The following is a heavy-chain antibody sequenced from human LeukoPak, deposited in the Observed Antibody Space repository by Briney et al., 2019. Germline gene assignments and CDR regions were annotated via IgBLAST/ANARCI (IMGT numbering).Heavy chain of an antibody. Sequence: GRSLRLSCAASGFTFSSYAMHWVRQAPGKGLEWVAVISYDGSNKYYADSVKGRFTISRDNSKNTLYLQMNSLRAEDTAVYYCAKVTRFGESKFYYGMDVWGQGTTVTVSS. V-gene: IGHV3-30-3*01. CDR1: GFTFSSYA. CDR3: AKVTRFGESKFYYGMDV. CDR2: ISYDGSNK. J-gene: IGHJ6*02. D-gene: IGHD3-10*01.